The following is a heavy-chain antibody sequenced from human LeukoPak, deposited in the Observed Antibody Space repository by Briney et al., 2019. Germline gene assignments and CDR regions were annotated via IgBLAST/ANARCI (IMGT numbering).Heavy chain of an antibody. D-gene: IGHD6-19*01. V-gene: IGHV1-69*13. CDR2: IIPIFGTA. Sequence: ASVKVSCKASGGTFSSYAISWVRQAPGQGLEWMGGIIPIFGTANYAQKFQGRVTITADESTSTAYMELSSLRSEDTAVYYCARDDPGYSSGWYLDYWGQGTLVTVSS. CDR1: GGTFSSYA. J-gene: IGHJ4*02. CDR3: ARDDPGYSSGWYLDY.